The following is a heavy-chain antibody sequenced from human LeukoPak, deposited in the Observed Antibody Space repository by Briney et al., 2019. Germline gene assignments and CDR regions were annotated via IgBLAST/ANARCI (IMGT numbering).Heavy chain of an antibody. V-gene: IGHV3-23*01. J-gene: IGHJ4*02. CDR2: ISGSGGST. D-gene: IGHD3-10*01. CDR1: GFTFSSYA. CDR3: AKDRGVIMASGDFEY. Sequence: GGSLRLSCAASGFTFSSYAMSWVRQAPGKGLEWVSAISGSGGSTYYADSVKGRFTISRDNSKDTLYLQMNSLRAEDTAVYYCAKDRGVIMASGDFEYWGQGTLVTVSS.